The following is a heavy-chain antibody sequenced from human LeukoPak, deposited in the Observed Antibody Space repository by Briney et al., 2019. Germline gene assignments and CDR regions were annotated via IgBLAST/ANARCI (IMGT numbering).Heavy chain of an antibody. CDR3: ARGALWSGYFGPHPFDY. D-gene: IGHD3-3*01. V-gene: IGHV3-30-3*01. J-gene: IGHJ4*02. Sequence: GGSLRLSCEASGFIFDNSWMTWVRQAPGKGLEWVAVISYDGGNKYYADSVKGRFTISRDNSKNTLYLQMNSLRAEDTAVYYCARGALWSGYFGPHPFDYWGQGTLVTVSS. CDR2: ISYDGGNK. CDR1: GFIFDNSW.